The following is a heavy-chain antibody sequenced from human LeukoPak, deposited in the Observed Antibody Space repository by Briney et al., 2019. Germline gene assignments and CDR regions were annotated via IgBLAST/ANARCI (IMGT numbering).Heavy chain of an antibody. Sequence: GGSLRLSCAASGFTFNSYSMNWVRQAPGKGLEWVSSISSSSAYIYYADSVKGRFTISRDNAKNSLYLQMNSLRAEDTAVYYCARDYGSGIDYYYYMDVWGKGTTVTVSS. CDR3: ARDYGSGIDYYYYMDV. D-gene: IGHD3-10*01. CDR1: GFTFNSYS. CDR2: ISSSSAYI. V-gene: IGHV3-21*01. J-gene: IGHJ6*03.